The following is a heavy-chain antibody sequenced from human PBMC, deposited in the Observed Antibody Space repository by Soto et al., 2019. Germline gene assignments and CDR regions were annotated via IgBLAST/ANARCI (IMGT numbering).Heavy chain of an antibody. V-gene: IGHV1-69*01. J-gene: IGHJ4*02. CDR1: GGIFSSYA. Sequence: QEQLVQSGAEVKKPGSSVKVSCKASGGIFSSYAISWVRQAPGQGLEWMGGIIPIFGTANYAQKFQGRVTITADESTNTAYMDLSSLKSEDTAIDYCARGGSGYVWFNEFWGQGTLVTFSS. D-gene: IGHD3-22*01. CDR3: ARGGSGYVWFNEF. CDR2: IIPIFGTA.